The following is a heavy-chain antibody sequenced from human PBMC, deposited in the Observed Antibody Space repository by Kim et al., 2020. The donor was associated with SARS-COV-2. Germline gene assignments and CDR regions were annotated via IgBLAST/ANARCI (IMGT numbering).Heavy chain of an antibody. CDR3: ARVSLGSTWYSTP. D-gene: IGHD6-13*01. Sequence: ASVKVSCKASGYTFTNYAMNWVRQAPGQGLEWMGWISTSTGNPTYAQGFTGRFVFSLDTSVSTAYLQISSLKPEDTAVYYCARVSLGSTWYSTPWGQGTLVTVSS. CDR2: ISTSTGNP. CDR1: GYTFTNYA. J-gene: IGHJ5*02. V-gene: IGHV7-4-1*02.